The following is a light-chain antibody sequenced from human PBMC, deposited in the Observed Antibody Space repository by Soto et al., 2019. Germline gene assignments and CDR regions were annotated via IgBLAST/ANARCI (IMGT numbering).Light chain of an antibody. Sequence: DIQMTQSPTTLSASVGDRVTITCRASQSISSLLAWYQQKPGKAPKLLIYNASSLESGVPSMFSGSGSGTEFTLTISSLQPDDFATYYCQQYNSYSGTFGQGTKVEIK. CDR2: NAS. J-gene: IGKJ1*01. CDR3: QQYNSYSGT. V-gene: IGKV1-5*03. CDR1: QSISSL.